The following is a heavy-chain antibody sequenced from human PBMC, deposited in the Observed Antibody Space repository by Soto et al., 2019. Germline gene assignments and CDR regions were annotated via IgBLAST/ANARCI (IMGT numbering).Heavy chain of an antibody. J-gene: IGHJ5*02. V-gene: IGHV4-4*02. Sequence: SETLSLTCAVSGGSISSSNWWSWVRQPPGKGLEWIGEIYHSGSTNYNPSLKSRVTISVDKSKNQFSLKLSSVTAADTAVYYCARVWITMVRGVKKDWFDTWGQGTLVT. D-gene: IGHD3-10*01. CDR2: IYHSGST. CDR1: GGSISSSNW. CDR3: ARVWITMVRGVKKDWFDT.